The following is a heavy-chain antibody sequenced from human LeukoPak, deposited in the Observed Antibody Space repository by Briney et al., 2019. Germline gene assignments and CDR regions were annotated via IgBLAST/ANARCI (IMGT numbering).Heavy chain of an antibody. D-gene: IGHD6-13*01. CDR3: ARNRGSSWYNYGDY. CDR1: GYTFTSYG. CDR2: ISAYNGNT. Sequence: ASVKVSCKASGYTFTSYGISWVRQAPGQGLEWMGWISAYNGNTIYAQKFQGRVTMTADTSTSTAYMELRSLRSDDTAVYYCARNRGSSWYNYGDYWGQGTLVTVSS. J-gene: IGHJ4*02. V-gene: IGHV1-18*01.